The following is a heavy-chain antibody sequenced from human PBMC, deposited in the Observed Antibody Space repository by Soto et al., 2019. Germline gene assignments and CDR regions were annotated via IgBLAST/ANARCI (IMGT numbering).Heavy chain of an antibody. J-gene: IGHJ2*01. CDR2: IGALLYHDAT. CDR3: ARGTKGAGGWYFDL. D-gene: IGHD2-8*01. V-gene: IGHV1-18*01. Sequence: QVQVVQSEVEVKRPGASVRISCKASGYTLDTHAVTWVRQAPGQGLEWMGWIGALLYHDATHHARKFQGRLTMARDTSPNTVYMDLGSLRSDDTAVYYCARGTKGAGGWYFDLWGRGTLVVVSS. CDR1: GYTLDTHA.